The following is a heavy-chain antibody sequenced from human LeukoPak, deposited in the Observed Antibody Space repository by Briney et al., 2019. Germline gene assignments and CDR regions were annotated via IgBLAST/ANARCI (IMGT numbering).Heavy chain of an antibody. CDR1: GYTFDDYD. CDR3: ARAGYRGYDSDALDV. V-gene: IGHV1-8*01. CDR2: MSGRSGNT. J-gene: IGHJ3*01. D-gene: IGHD5-12*01. Sequence: ASVKVSCKASGYTFDDYDINWVRQVPGQGLEWLGWMSGRSGNTGYTEKLEGRLSMTRDTSTTTAYLEVTGLTSEDTAMYFCARAGYRGYDSDALDVWGQGTLVTVSS.